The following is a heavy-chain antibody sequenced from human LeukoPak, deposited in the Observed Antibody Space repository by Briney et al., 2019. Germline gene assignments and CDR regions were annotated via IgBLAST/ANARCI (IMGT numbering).Heavy chain of an antibody. CDR1: GYTFSNFD. V-gene: IGHV1-8*02. Sequence: ASVKVSCKASGYTFSNFDVNWVRQAPGQGLEWMAWMNPCSGDTGYEGKFQARLTVSSNTSMTTASMELSSLTSEDTAVYYCARSRRGYYMDVWGKGTTVIVSS. CDR3: ARSRRGYYMDV. CDR2: MNPCSGDT. J-gene: IGHJ6*03.